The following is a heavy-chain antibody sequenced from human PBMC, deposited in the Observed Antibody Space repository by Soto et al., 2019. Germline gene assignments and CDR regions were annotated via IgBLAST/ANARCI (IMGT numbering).Heavy chain of an antibody. Sequence: QITLKESGPTLVKPTQTLTLTCTFSGFSLSTSGVGVGWIRQPPGKALEWLALIYWDDDKRYSPSLKSRLTITKDTSKNQLVLTMTNMDPVDTATYYCAHKMVYARGVDYWGQGTLVTVSS. J-gene: IGHJ4*02. CDR3: AHKMVYARGVDY. CDR2: IYWDDDK. CDR1: GFSLSTSGVG. D-gene: IGHD2-8*01. V-gene: IGHV2-5*02.